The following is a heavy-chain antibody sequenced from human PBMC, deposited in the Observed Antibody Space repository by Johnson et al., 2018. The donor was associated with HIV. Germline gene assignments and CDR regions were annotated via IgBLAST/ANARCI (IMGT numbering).Heavy chain of an antibody. V-gene: IGHV3-20*04. J-gene: IGHJ3*02. CDR3: AKDLSDSSGYHDALDI. CDR2: INWNGGST. CDR1: GFTFDDYG. D-gene: IGHD3-22*01. Sequence: VQLVESGGGVVRPGGSLRLSCAASGFTFDDYGMSWVRQAPGKGLEWVSGINWNGGSTAYADSVRGRFTISRDNAKNSLYLQMNSLRAEDTALYYCAKDLSDSSGYHDALDIWGQGTMVTVSS.